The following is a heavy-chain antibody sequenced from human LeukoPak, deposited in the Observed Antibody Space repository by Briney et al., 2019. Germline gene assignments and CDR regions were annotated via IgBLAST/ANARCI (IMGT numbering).Heavy chain of an antibody. Sequence: SETLSLTRTVSADSITNHYWSWIRQPPGKGLEWIGYIYYSGSSNYNPSLKSRVTMSVDTSKNQFSLKLSSVTAADTAVYYCVRGSTGAFDPWGQGTLVTVSS. V-gene: IGHV4-59*11. CDR2: IYYSGSS. J-gene: IGHJ5*02. D-gene: IGHD1-1*01. CDR3: VRGSTGAFDP. CDR1: ADSITNHY.